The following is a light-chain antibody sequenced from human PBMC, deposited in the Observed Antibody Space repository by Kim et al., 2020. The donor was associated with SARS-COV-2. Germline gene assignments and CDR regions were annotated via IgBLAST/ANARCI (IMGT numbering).Light chain of an antibody. CDR1: QSISSW. Sequence: DIQMTQSPSTLSASVGDRVTITCRASQSISSWLAWYQQKPGKAPKLLIYEASSLESGVPSRFSGSGYGTEFTLTISSLQPDDFATYYCQQYNSYWTFGQGTKLEIK. CDR2: EAS. J-gene: IGKJ1*01. V-gene: IGKV1-5*03. CDR3: QQYNSYWT.